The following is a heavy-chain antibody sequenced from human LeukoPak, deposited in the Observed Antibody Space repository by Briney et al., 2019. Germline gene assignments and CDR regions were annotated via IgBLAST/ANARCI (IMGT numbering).Heavy chain of an antibody. J-gene: IGHJ4*02. Sequence: GGSLRLSCAASGFTFSDCMNWVRQAPGKGLEWISYTGIDSGNTTYADSVKGRFTIYGDKTKNSLYLQMNSLRVEDRAVYDCARDYKYGFDNWGQGTLVTVSS. CDR2: TGIDSGNT. D-gene: IGHD5-24*01. V-gene: IGHV3-48*01. CDR1: GFTFSDC. CDR3: ARDYKYGFDN.